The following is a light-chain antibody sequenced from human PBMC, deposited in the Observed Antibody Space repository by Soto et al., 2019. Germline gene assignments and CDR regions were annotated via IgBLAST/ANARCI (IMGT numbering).Light chain of an antibody. Sequence: QSVLTQPASVSGSPGQSITISCTGTSSDVGSYNLVSWYQQHPGKAPKLMIYEVSKRPSGVSNRFSGSKSGNTAPLTISGLQAEDEADYYCCSYAGSSTFVVFGGGTKVTV. J-gene: IGLJ2*01. CDR1: SSDVGSYNL. V-gene: IGLV2-23*02. CDR3: CSYAGSSTFVV. CDR2: EVS.